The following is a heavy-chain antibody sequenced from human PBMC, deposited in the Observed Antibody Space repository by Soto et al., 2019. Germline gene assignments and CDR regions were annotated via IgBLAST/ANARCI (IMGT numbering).Heavy chain of an antibody. CDR1: GFTFSGSA. Sequence: GGSLRLSCAASGFTFSGSAMHWVRQASGKGLEWVGRIRSKANSYATAYAASVKGRFTISRDDSKNTAYLQMNSLKTEDTVVYYCFTITMVRGVITTDAFDIWGQGTMVTVSS. V-gene: IGHV3-73*01. CDR2: IRSKANSYAT. CDR3: FTITMVRGVITTDAFDI. D-gene: IGHD3-10*01. J-gene: IGHJ3*02.